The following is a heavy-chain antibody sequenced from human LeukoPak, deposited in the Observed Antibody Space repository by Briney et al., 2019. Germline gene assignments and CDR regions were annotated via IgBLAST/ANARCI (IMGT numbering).Heavy chain of an antibody. D-gene: IGHD2-15*01. CDR1: GYTFTSYG. J-gene: IGHJ5*02. CDR3: ARDQSSGYCSGGSCYPGLYNWFDP. V-gene: IGHV1-18*01. CDR2: ISAYNGNT. Sequence: AAVKVSCKDSGYTFTSYGISWVRQAPGQGLEWMGWISAYNGNTNYAQKLQGRVTMTTDTSTSTAYMELRSLRSDDTAVYYCARDQSSGYCSGGSCYPGLYNWFDPWGQGTLVTVSS.